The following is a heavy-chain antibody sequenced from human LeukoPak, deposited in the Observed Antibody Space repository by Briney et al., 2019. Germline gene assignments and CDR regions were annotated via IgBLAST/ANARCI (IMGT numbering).Heavy chain of an antibody. J-gene: IGHJ6*02. Sequence: QPGGSLRLSCAASGFTFSSYEMNWVRQAPGKGLEWVTYVSSSGSTIYYADSVKGRFTISRDNAKNSLYLQMNSLRAEDTAVYYCASWCSRGSCYGFYVPGEHYYYGMDVWGQGTTVTISS. CDR2: VSSSGSTI. CDR1: GFTFSSYE. V-gene: IGHV3-48*03. CDR3: ASWCSRGSCYGFYVPGEHYYYGMDV. D-gene: IGHD2-15*01.